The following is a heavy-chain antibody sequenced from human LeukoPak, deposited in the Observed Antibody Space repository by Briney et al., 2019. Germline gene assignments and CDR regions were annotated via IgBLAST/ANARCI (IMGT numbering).Heavy chain of an antibody. V-gene: IGHV3-15*01. Sequence: PGGSLRLSYAGSGFTFSSAWMSWVRQAPGKGLEWVGRIRSNIDGETKDYAAAVRGRFTISRDDSKNTLHLQMNSLKTEDTAVYYCTRPTLVPYLAGCWGQGTLVVVSS. CDR1: GFTFSSAW. CDR3: TRPTLVPYLAGC. J-gene: IGHJ4*02. CDR2: IRSNIDGETK. D-gene: IGHD2-8*02.